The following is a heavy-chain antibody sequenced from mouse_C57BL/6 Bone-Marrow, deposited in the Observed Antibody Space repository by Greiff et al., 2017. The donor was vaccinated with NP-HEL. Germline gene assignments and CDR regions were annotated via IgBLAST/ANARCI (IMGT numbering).Heavy chain of an antibody. V-gene: IGHV1-64*01. J-gene: IGHJ3*01. CDR3: AREGSYGNFFAY. CDR2: IHPNSGST. Sequence: VQLQQPGAELVKPGASVKLSCKASGYTFTSYWMHWVKQRPGQGLEWIGMIHPNSGSTNYNEKFKSKATLTVDKSSSTAYMQLSSLTSEDSAVYFCAREGSYGNFFAYWGQGTLVTVSA. D-gene: IGHD2-10*02. CDR1: GYTFTSYW.